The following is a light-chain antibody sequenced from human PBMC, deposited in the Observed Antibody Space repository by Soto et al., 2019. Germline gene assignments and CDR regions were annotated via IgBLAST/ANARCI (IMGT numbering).Light chain of an antibody. CDR2: EVN. J-gene: IGLJ1*01. V-gene: IGLV2-8*01. Sequence: QYALTQPPSASGSPGQSVTISCTGTSSDVGGYNYVSWYQQHPGKAPKLIIYEVNKRPSGVPDRFSGSKSGNTASLAVSGLQVEDEADYYCSSYAGSNNVFGTGTKVTVL. CDR3: SSYAGSNNV. CDR1: SSDVGGYNY.